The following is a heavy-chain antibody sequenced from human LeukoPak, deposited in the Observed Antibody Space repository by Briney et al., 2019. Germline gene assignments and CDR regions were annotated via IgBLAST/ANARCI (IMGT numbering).Heavy chain of an antibody. CDR1: GFTFSSYA. CDR3: ARGSSSWVWDYYYYMDV. D-gene: IGHD6-13*01. Sequence: GALRLSCAASGFTFSSYAMSWVRQAPGKGLEWVANIKQDGSEKYYVDSVKGRFTISRDNAKNSLYLQMNSLRAEDTAVYYCARGSSSWVWDYYYYMDVWGKGTTVTVSS. V-gene: IGHV3-7*01. J-gene: IGHJ6*03. CDR2: IKQDGSEK.